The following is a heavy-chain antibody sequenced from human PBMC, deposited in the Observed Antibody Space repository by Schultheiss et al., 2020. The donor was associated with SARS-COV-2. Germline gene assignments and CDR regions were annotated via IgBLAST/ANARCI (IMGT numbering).Heavy chain of an antibody. CDR2: IWYDGSNK. CDR1: GFTFSSYG. Sequence: GGSLRLSCAASGFTFSSYGMHWVRQAPGKGLEWVAVIWYDGSNKYYADSVKGRFTISRDNSKNTLYLQMNSLSAEDTAVYYCARDTRSGTTWGDYYYYYGMDVWGQGTTVTVSS. V-gene: IGHV3-33*01. D-gene: IGHD1-7*01. CDR3: ARDTRSGTTWGDYYYYYGMDV. J-gene: IGHJ6*02.